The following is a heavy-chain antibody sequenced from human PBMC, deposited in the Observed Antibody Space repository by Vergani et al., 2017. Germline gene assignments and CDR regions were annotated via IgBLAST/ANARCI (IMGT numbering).Heavy chain of an antibody. V-gene: IGHV3-74*01. CDR3: ARDRAGVTPTVPFYYFDY. D-gene: IGHD4-23*01. CDR1: GFTLRSYW. CDR2: INTDGSST. Sequence: EVQLVESGGGFVQPGGSLRLSCAASGFTLRSYWMHWVRHAPGKGLVWVSRINTDGSSTSYADSVKGRFTISRDNAKNTLYLQMNSLRAEDTAVYYCARDRAGVTPTVPFYYFDYWGQGTLVTVSS. J-gene: IGHJ4*02.